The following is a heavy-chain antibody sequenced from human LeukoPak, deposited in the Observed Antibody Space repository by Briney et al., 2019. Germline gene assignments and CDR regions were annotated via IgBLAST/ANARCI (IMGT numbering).Heavy chain of an antibody. V-gene: IGHV5-51*01. CDR3: AKGWVDTVRVGGAWSAP. CDR2: IYPGDSDT. D-gene: IGHD5-18*01. J-gene: IGHJ5*02. CDR1: GYSFTSYW. Sequence: GESLKISCKGSGYSFTSYWIGWVRQMPGKGLEWMGIIYPGDSDTRYSPSFQGQVTISAGKSISTAYLQWSSLKASDTAMYYCAKGWVDTVRVGGAWSAPGAQETWVTVSS.